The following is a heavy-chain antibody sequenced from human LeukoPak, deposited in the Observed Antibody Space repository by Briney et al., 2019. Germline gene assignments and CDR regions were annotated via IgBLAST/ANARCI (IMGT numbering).Heavy chain of an antibody. Sequence: GGSLRLSCAASGFTFRSYSMNWVRQAPGKGLEWVSAIDPSSTYIYYADSVKGRFTISRDNSKNTLYLQMNSLRAEDTAVYYCAKDFGYGGNSYFDYWGQGTLVTVSS. J-gene: IGHJ4*02. CDR1: GFTFRSYS. V-gene: IGHV3-21*04. CDR2: IDPSSTYI. CDR3: AKDFGYGGNSYFDY. D-gene: IGHD4-23*01.